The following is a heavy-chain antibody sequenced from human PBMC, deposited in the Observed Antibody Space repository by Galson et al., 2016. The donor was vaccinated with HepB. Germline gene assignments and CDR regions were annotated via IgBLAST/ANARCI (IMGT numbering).Heavy chain of an antibody. CDR1: EFTFSRYG. CDR2: IWYDGSES. D-gene: IGHD4-11*01. Sequence: SLRLSCAASEFTFSRYGMHWVRQAPGKGLEWVAVIWYDGSESEYLDSVQGRFTVSRDNSKKTLYLQMDSLRNDDTAVYYCARGKGVDYKDAFELWGQGTRVTVSS. CDR3: ARGKGVDYKDAFEL. V-gene: IGHV3-33*08. J-gene: IGHJ3*01.